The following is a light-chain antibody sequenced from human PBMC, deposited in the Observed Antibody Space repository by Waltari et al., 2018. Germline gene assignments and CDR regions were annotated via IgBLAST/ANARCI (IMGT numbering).Light chain of an antibody. V-gene: IGKV2-28*01. Sequence: DIVMTQSPLSLPVTPAEPDSISCRSSQSLLHSNGYNYLDWYLQKPVQSPQILIYLGSNRASGVPDRFSGSGSGTDVTLKISRVEAEDAGVYYCMEALQSVTFGQGTRLEIK. CDR1: QSLLHSNGYNY. CDR2: LGS. J-gene: IGKJ5*01. CDR3: MEALQSVT.